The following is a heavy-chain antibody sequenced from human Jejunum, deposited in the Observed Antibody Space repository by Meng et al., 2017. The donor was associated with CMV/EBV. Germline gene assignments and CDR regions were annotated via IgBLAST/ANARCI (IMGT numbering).Heavy chain of an antibody. CDR3: AKQGYSNDLDY. Sequence: CADSGFIFENYALGWVRQAPGKGLDWVSTSSGSSSTSYYADSVKGRFTVSRDNSKNTLYLQMNSLRVGDTAVYYCAKQGYSNDLDYWGEGTLVTVSS. CDR1: GFIFENYA. J-gene: IGHJ4*02. V-gene: IGHV3-23*01. CDR2: SSGSSSTS. D-gene: IGHD4-11*01.